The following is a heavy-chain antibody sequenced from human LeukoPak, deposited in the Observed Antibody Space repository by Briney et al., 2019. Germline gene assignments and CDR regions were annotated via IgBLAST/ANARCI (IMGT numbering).Heavy chain of an antibody. D-gene: IGHD4-17*01. V-gene: IGHV4-59*01. CDR2: IYYSGST. J-gene: IGHJ4*02. Sequence: SETLTLTCTVSGGSISSYYWSWIRQPPGKGLEWIGYIYYSGSTNYNPSLKSRVTISVDTSKNQFSLKLSSVTAADTAVYYCARDLGGDYDYWGQGTLVTVSS. CDR3: ARDLGGDYDY. CDR1: GGSISSYY.